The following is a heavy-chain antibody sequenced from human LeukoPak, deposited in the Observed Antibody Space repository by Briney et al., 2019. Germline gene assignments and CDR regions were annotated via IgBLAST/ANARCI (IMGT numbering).Heavy chain of an antibody. V-gene: IGHV4-34*01. CDR2: INHSGST. CDR1: GGSFSGYY. CDR3: ARGRAARGNWFDP. J-gene: IGHJ5*02. Sequence: SETLSLTCAVYGGSFSGYYWSWIRQPPGKGLEWVGAINHSGSTNYNPSLKSRVTISVDTSKNHFSLKLSSVTAADTAVYFCARGRAARGNWFDPWGQGTLVTVSS. D-gene: IGHD6-6*01.